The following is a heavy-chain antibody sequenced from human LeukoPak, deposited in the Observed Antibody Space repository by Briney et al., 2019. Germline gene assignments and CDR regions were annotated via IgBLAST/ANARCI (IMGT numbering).Heavy chain of an antibody. CDR1: GYTFTSYG. CDR2: ISAYNGNT. V-gene: IGHV1-18*04. Sequence: ASVKVSCKASGYTFTSYGISWVRQAPGQGLEWMGWISAYNGNTNYAQKLQGRVTMTTDTSTSTAYMELRSLRSDDTAVYYCARLGYCSSTSCYVHYYYGMDVWGKGTTVTVSS. CDR3: ARLGYCSSTSCYVHYYYGMDV. J-gene: IGHJ6*04. D-gene: IGHD2-2*01.